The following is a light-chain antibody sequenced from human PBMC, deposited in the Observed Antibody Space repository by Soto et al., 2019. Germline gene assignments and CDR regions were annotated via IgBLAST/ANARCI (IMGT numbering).Light chain of an antibody. J-gene: IGLJ1*01. CDR2: EVS. CDR3: RSYTSANTLA. CDR1: IRDVAAYNY. Sequence: QCLLTQSGCVSGSPGQSITISCTGTIRDVAAYNYVSWYQQHPGKAPKLMIYEVSYRPSGVSNRFSGSKSGSTASLTISGLQAEDEADYFRRSYTSANTLAFGRGTKVTVL. V-gene: IGLV2-14*01.